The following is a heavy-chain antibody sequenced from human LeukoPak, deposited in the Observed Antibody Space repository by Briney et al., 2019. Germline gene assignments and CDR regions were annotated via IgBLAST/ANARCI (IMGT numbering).Heavy chain of an antibody. V-gene: IGHV4-39*07. CDR1: GGSVRSSSYY. J-gene: IGHJ4*02. Sequence: SETLSLTCTVSGGSVRSSSYYWGCIRQPPGKGLEWIGSVHYNGSTCYNPSLGGRVIMSIDTSKNQFSLKLTSVTAADTAMYYCARGRGVPRPYYFDQWGQGTLVTVSS. CDR2: VHYNGST. D-gene: IGHD3-10*01. CDR3: ARGRGVPRPYYFDQ.